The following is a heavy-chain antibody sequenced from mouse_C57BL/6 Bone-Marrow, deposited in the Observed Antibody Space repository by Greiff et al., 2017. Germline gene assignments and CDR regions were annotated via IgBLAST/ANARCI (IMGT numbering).Heavy chain of an antibody. CDR2: INPYNGGT. CDR3: ERKIEDYVGY. V-gene: IGHV1-19*01. D-gene: IGHD2-4*01. J-gene: IGHJ2*01. Sequence: VQLKQSGPVLVKPGASVKMSCKASGYTFTDYYMNWVKQSHGKSLEWIGVINPYNGGTSYNQKFKGKATLTVDTSSSTAYMELNSLTSEDSAVYYCERKIEDYVGYWGQGTTRTVSS. CDR1: GYTFTDYY.